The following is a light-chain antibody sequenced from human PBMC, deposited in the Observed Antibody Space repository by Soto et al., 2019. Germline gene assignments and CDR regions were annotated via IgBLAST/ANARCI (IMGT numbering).Light chain of an antibody. CDR3: AAWDDRLNGRV. Sequence: SVLTQPPSASATPGQRVTISCSGSSSNIGSNTVNWYQQLPGTAPKLLIYKSNQRPSGVPDRFSGSKSGTSASLAISGLQSEDEADYYYAAWDDRLNGRVFGGGTKLTVL. CDR2: KSN. CDR1: SSNIGSNT. J-gene: IGLJ3*02. V-gene: IGLV1-44*01.